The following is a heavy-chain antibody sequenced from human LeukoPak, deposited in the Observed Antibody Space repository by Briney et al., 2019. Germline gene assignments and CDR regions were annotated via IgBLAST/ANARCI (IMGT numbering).Heavy chain of an antibody. V-gene: IGHV3-30*04. J-gene: IGHJ4*02. CDR3: ARSSSYDY. CDR2: ISYDGSDK. Sequence: GGSLRLSCAASGFTFNYYTMDWVRQAPGKGLEWVAVISYDGSDKYYADSVKGRFTISRDNSKNTLYLQMKSLRAEDTAVYYCARSSSYDYWGQGTLVTVSS. CDR1: GFTFNYYT. D-gene: IGHD6-13*01.